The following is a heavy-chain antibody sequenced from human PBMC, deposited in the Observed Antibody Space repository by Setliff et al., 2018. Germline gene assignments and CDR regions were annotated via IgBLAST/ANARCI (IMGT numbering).Heavy chain of an antibody. CDR1: GGSVGSDFSY. D-gene: IGHD3-3*01. J-gene: IGHJ6*03. CDR3: ARVTGFFYVDA. V-gene: IGHV4-61*09. CDR2: IYTTWST. Sequence: SETLSLTCTVSGGSVGSDFSYWTWIRQSDGKGLEWIGQIYTTWSTNYNPSLKSRVTISLDASKNQFSPRLTSVTAADTAVYYCARVTGFFYVDAWGKGTTVTVSS.